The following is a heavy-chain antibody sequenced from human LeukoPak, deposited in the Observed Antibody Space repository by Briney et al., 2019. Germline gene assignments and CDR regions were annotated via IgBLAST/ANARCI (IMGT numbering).Heavy chain of an antibody. D-gene: IGHD3-10*01. CDR3: ARYYYYGSGSYRPDP. V-gene: IGHV1-18*01. CDR2: ISANNGNT. Sequence: ASVKVSCKASGYTFTTYGITWVRQAPGQGLEWMGRISANNGNTNYAEKLQGRVTMTTDTSTSTAYMELTSLRPDDTAVYYCARYYYYGSGSYRPDPWGQGTLVTVSS. CDR1: GYTFTTYG. J-gene: IGHJ5*02.